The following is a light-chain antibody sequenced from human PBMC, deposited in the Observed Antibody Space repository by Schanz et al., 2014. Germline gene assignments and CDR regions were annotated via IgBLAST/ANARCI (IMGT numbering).Light chain of an antibody. CDR3: QTWGTGIRV. CDR1: SGHSSSV. V-gene: IGLV4-69*01. Sequence: QLVLTQSPSASASLGASVKLSCTLSSGHSSSVVAWHQQQPEKGPRSLMRINSDGSHIKGDGIPDRFSGSGSGAERYLTISSLQSEDEADYYCQTWGTGIRVFGGGTKLTVL. CDR2: INSDGSH. J-gene: IGLJ3*02.